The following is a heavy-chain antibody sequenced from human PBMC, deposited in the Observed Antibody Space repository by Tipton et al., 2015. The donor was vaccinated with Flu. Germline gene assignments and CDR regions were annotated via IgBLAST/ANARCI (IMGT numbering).Heavy chain of an antibody. CDR1: GGAFSGYY. CDR3: ARSPGYYFDY. Sequence: TLSLTCAVYGGAFSGYYWSWIRQPPGKGLEWIGEVNHSGSTNYNPSLKSRLTMSVDASKQQFSLKLSSVTAADTAVYYCARSPGYYFDYWGQGTLVTVSS. J-gene: IGHJ4*02. V-gene: IGHV4-34*01. CDR2: VNHSGST.